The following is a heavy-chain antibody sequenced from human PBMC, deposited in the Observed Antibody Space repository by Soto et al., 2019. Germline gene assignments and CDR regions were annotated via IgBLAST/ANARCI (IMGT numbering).Heavy chain of an antibody. Sequence: SETLSLTCTVSGGSISSSSYYRGWIRQPPGKGLEWIGSIYYSGSTYYNPSLKSRVTISVDTSKNQFSLKLSSVTAADTAVYYCARLVTAAGAFDYWGQGTLVTVSS. CDR3: ARLVTAAGAFDY. J-gene: IGHJ4*02. D-gene: IGHD6-13*01. V-gene: IGHV4-39*01. CDR2: IYYSGST. CDR1: GGSISSSSYY.